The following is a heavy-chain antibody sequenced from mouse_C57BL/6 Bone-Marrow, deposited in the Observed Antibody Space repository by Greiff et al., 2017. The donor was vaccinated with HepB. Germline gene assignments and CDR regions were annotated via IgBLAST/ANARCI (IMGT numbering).Heavy chain of an antibody. J-gene: IGHJ2*01. CDR1: GYTFTSYW. CDR3: ARGISYGSSG. Sequence: VQLQQPGAELVRPGTSVKLSCKASGYTFTSYWLHWVKQRPGHGLEWIGVIDPSDSYTNYNQKFKGKATLTVDTSSSTAYMQLSSLTSEDSAVYYCARGISYGSSGWGQGTTLTVSS. V-gene: IGHV1-59*01. D-gene: IGHD1-1*01. CDR2: IDPSDSYT.